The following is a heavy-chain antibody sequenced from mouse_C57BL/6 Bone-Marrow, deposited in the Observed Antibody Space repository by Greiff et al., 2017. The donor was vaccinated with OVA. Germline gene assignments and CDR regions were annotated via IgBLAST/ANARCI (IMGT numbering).Heavy chain of an antibody. Sequence: QVQLKQSGPELVKPGASVKISCKASGYAFSSSWMNWVKQRPGKGLEWIGRIYPGDGDTNYNGKFQGMVTLTADKSASTAYMQLSSLTSEDSAVYCCARGDGYSVYYFDYGGQGTTLTVSS. CDR3: ARGDGYSVYYFDY. D-gene: IGHD2-3*01. V-gene: IGHV1-82*01. CDR1: GYAFSSSW. CDR2: IYPGDGDT. J-gene: IGHJ2*01.